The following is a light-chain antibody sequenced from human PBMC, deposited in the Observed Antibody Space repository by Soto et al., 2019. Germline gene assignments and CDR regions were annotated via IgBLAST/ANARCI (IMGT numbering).Light chain of an antibody. CDR2: GVS. CDR3: QHYGDSSWT. V-gene: IGKV3-20*01. Sequence: ELVLTQSPVVLSLSSGERAILSCRASQSVSSTLLTWYQQKSGQAPRLLIYGVSSMATGIPDRFSGSGSGTDFPLTSSRVEPEDFAVYFCQHYGDSSWTFGQGSRVEIK. CDR1: QSVSSTL. J-gene: IGKJ1*01.